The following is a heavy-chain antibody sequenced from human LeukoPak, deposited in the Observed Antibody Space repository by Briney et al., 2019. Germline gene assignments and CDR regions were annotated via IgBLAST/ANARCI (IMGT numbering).Heavy chain of an antibody. Sequence: GGSLRLSCAASGFTFSSYAMHWVRQAPGKGLEWVAVISYDGSNKYYADSVKGRFTISRDNSKNTLYLQMNSLRAEDTAVYYCAVVATLLEEYFDYWGQGTLVTVSS. CDR2: ISYDGSNK. V-gene: IGHV3-30-3*01. D-gene: IGHD2-15*01. J-gene: IGHJ4*02. CDR1: GFTFSSYA. CDR3: AVVATLLEEYFDY.